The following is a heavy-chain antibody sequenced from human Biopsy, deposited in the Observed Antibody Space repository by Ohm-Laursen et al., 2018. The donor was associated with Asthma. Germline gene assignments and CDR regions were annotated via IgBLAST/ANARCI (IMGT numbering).Heavy chain of an antibody. V-gene: IGHV1-69*13. CDR3: AQKAGYCISRTCYSLDF. Sequence: GASVKFSCKSLGGTFNTYFIVWVLQAPQQGLYWIVCYHFFLGTTNYPQKSEDRVTNTAKDYTSTVYMELSSLRSEEMAMYYCAQKAGYCISRTCYSLDFWGQGTLVTVSS. D-gene: IGHD2-15*01. J-gene: IGHJ4*02. CDR2: YHFFLGTT. CDR1: GGTFNTYF.